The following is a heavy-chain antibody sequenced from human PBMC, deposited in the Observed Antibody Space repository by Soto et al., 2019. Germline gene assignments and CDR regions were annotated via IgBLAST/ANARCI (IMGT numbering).Heavy chain of an antibody. D-gene: IGHD6-13*01. CDR3: ARLHYSAEGWFDT. V-gene: IGHV4-59*08. CDR1: GGSISPYY. Sequence: QVQLQESGPGLVKSSETLSLTCTVSGGSISPYYWNWIRQSPGKGLEWIGYIYYNGNTNYNPSLKSRVTISLDTSKNQFSLKLTSVTAADTAVYYCARLHYSAEGWFDTWGQGTLVTVSS. J-gene: IGHJ5*02. CDR2: IYYNGNT.